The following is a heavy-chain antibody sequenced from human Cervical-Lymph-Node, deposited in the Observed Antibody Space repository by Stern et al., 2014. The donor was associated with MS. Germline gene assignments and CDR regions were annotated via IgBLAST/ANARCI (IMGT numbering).Heavy chain of an antibody. CDR2: ISYDGSNR. CDR1: GFTFDSYG. V-gene: IGHV3-30*18. J-gene: IGHJ4*02. Sequence: VQLVESGGGVVQPGRSLRLSCEASGFTFDSYGVHWVRQPPGKGLEWVAAISYDGSNRYYADSVKGRFTISRDSSKNTVHLQMNSLRADDTALYYCAKNTMGIAVAGLFDYWGQGILVTVSS. D-gene: IGHD6-19*01. CDR3: AKNTMGIAVAGLFDY.